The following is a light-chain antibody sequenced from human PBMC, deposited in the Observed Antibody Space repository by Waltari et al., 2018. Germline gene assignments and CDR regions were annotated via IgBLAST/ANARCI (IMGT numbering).Light chain of an antibody. Sequence: EIVMTQSPATLSVSPGERATLSCRASQSVGSSLAWYQQKPGQAPRLLIYGASTRATGIPARFSGSGSGTESTLTISSLQSEDFAVYYCQQYNNWPPWTFGQGTKVEIK. CDR1: QSVGSS. CDR2: GAS. CDR3: QQYNNWPPWT. V-gene: IGKV3-15*01. J-gene: IGKJ1*01.